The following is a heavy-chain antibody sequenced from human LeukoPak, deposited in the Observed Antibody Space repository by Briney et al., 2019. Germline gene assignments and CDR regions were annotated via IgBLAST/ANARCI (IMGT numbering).Heavy chain of an antibody. CDR3: ASAGGVPAARPSHFDY. D-gene: IGHD2-2*01. Sequence: PGGSLRLSCAASGFTFSSYSMNWVRQAPGKGLEWVSSISSSSSYIYYADSVKGRFTISRDNAKNSLYLQMNSLSAEDTAVYYCASAGGVPAARPSHFDYWGQGTLVTVSS. CDR1: GFTFSSYS. J-gene: IGHJ4*02. CDR2: ISSSSSYI. V-gene: IGHV3-21*01.